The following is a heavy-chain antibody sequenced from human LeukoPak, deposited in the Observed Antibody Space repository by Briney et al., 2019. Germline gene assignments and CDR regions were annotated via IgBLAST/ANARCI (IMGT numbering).Heavy chain of an antibody. CDR3: AKTNYYYYYMDV. V-gene: IGHV3-21*01. CDR2: IGSSGSYI. CDR1: GFTFSSYH. J-gene: IGHJ6*03. Sequence: GGSLRLSCEVSGFTFSSYHMNWVRQAPGKGLEWVSSIGSSGSYIYYADSLTGRFTISRDNAKNSLYLQMNSLRAEDTAVYYCAKTNYYYYYMDVWGKGTTVTISS. D-gene: IGHD1-7*01.